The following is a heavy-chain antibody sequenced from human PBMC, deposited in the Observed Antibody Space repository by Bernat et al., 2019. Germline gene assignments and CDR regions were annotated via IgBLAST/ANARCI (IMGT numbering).Heavy chain of an antibody. CDR1: GFTFSSYS. D-gene: IGHD4-17*01. J-gene: IGHJ4*02. CDR2: ISSSSSTI. CDR3: ARDSPYGDCDY. Sequence: VQLVESGGGLVQPGGSLRLSCAASGFTFSSYSMNWVRQAPGKGLEWVSYISSSSSTIYYADSVKGRFTISRDNAKNSLYLQMNSPRAEDTAVYYCARDSPYGDCDYWGQGTLVTVSS. V-gene: IGHV3-48*01.